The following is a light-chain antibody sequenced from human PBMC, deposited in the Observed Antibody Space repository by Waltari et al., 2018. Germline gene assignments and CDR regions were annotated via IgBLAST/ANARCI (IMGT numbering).Light chain of an antibody. CDR2: KVS. CDR1: QSLVHSDGNTY. V-gene: IGKV2-30*02. Sequence: DVVMTQSPLSLPVTLGQPASISCRSSQSLVHSDGNTYLNWFQQRPGQSPRRLIYKVSNRDSGVPDRVSGSGSGTDFTLKISRVEAEDVAVYYCMQATHWPGTFGQGTKVEIK. J-gene: IGKJ1*01. CDR3: MQATHWPGT.